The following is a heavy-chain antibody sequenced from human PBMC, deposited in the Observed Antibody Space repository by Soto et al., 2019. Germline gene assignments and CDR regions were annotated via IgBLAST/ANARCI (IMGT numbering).Heavy chain of an antibody. J-gene: IGHJ4*02. CDR3: AHSDDYDFWSGYYTPSVFDY. CDR1: GFSLSTSGVG. D-gene: IGHD3-3*01. Sequence: QITLKESGPTLVKPTQTLTLTCTFSGFSLSTSGVGVGWIRQPPGKALEWLALIYWNDDKRYSPSLKSRLTITKDTSKNQVVLTMTTMDPVDTATYYCAHSDDYDFWSGYYTPSVFDYWGQGTLVTVSS. CDR2: IYWNDDK. V-gene: IGHV2-5*01.